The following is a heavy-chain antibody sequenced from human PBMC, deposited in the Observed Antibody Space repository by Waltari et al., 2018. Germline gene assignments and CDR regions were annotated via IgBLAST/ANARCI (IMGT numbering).Heavy chain of an antibody. CDR1: GYTFTSYD. D-gene: IGHD3-16*01. J-gene: IGHJ6*03. CDR2: MNPNKDHT. CDR3: ATSTLYTTMDV. V-gene: IGHV1-8*03. Sequence: QVQLVQSGAEVKKPGASVKVSCKASGYTFTSYDINWVRQATGQGREWMGWMNPNKDHTGYAQKFQGRLTITRNTSISTAYMELISLRSEDTAVYYCATSTLYTTMDVWGKGTTVTVSS.